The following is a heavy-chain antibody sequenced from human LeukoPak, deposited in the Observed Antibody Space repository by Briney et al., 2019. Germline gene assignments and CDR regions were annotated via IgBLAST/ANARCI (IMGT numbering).Heavy chain of an antibody. CDR1: GFTFSSYA. D-gene: IGHD6-13*01. V-gene: IGHV3-23*01. CDR2: ISENGGTT. J-gene: IGHJ4*02. Sequence: PGGSLRLSCAASGFTFSSYALSWVRQAPRKGLEWVSGISENGGTTFYADSVKGRFTITRDNSKNTLYVQMNSLRGEDTAVYYCAKDYGPKQLVFFDSWGQGTLVTVSS. CDR3: AKDYGPKQLVFFDS.